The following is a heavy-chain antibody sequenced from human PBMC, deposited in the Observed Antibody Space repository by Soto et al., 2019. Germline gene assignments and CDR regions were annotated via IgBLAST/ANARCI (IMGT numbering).Heavy chain of an antibody. J-gene: IGHJ5*02. CDR2: MNPNSGNT. Sequence: GASVKVSCKASGYTFTSYDINWARQATGQGLEWMGWMNPNSGNTGYAQKFQGRVTMTRNTSISTAYMELSSLRSEDAAVYYCARLRGCSGGSCYFPGVYNWFDPWGQGTLVTVSS. CDR1: GYTFTSYD. D-gene: IGHD2-15*01. V-gene: IGHV1-8*01. CDR3: ARLRGCSGGSCYFPGVYNWFDP.